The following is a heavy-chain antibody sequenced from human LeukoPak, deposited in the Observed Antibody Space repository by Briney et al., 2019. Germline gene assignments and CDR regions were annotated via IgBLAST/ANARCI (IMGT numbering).Heavy chain of an antibody. D-gene: IGHD5-18*01. Sequence: GGSLRLSCAASGFTFSSYSMNWVRQAPGKGLEWVSSISSSSSYIYYADSVKGRFTISRDNAKNSLYLQMNSLRAEDTAVYYCASGYSYGNRYYFDYWGQGTLVTVSS. J-gene: IGHJ4*02. CDR1: GFTFSSYS. CDR2: ISSSSSYI. V-gene: IGHV3-21*01. CDR3: ASGYSYGNRYYFDY.